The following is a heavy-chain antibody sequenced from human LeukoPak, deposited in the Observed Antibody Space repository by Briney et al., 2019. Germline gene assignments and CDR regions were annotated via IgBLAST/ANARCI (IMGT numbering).Heavy chain of an antibody. CDR3: ARVVYSYGYSDY. Sequence: PSETLSLTCAVSGGSISSSNWWSWVRQPPGKGLEWIGSIYYSGSTYYNPSLKSRVTISVDTSKNQFSLKLSSVTAADTAVYYCARVVYSYGYSDYWGQGTLVTVSS. CDR1: GGSISSSNW. CDR2: IYYSGST. D-gene: IGHD5-18*01. V-gene: IGHV4-4*02. J-gene: IGHJ4*02.